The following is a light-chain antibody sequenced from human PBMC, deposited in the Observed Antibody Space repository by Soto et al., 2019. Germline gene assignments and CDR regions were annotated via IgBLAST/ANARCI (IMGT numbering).Light chain of an antibody. V-gene: IGLV4-69*01. CDR2: VNSDGSH. J-gene: IGLJ2*01. CDR1: SGHSSYA. CDR3: QTWGTGIYVV. Sequence: QPVLTQSPSASASLGASVKLTCTLSSGHSSYAIAWHQQQPEKGPRYLMKVNSDGSHIKGDGIPDRFSGSSSGAERYLTISSLQSEDEADYYCQTWGTGIYVVFGGGTKVTVL.